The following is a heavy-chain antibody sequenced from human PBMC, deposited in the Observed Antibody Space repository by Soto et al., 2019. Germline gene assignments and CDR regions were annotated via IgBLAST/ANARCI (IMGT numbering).Heavy chain of an antibody. CDR1: GGTFSSYT. Sequence: SVKVSCKASGGTFSSYTISWVRQAPGQGPEWMGRIIPILGIANYAQKFQGRVTITADKSTSTAYMELSSLRSEDTAVYYCARVGYCSSTSCPGWGQGTLVTVSS. V-gene: IGHV1-69*02. D-gene: IGHD2-2*01. CDR3: ARVGYCSSTSCPG. J-gene: IGHJ4*02. CDR2: IIPILGIA.